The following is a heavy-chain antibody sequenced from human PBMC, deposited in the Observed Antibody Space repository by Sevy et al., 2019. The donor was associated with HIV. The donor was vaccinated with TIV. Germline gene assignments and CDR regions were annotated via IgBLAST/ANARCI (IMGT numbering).Heavy chain of an antibody. CDR1: GFGFSNYD. J-gene: IGHJ4*02. V-gene: IGHV3-30*04. D-gene: IGHD3-22*01. Sequence: GGSLRLSCPASGFGFSNYDMHWVRQAPGKGLEWVAAISYEGSNKYYADSVRGRFTISRDNSKNTVYLQMNRLRADDTDIYYCLRCNGGRDDHDIILVISKGLDSWGQGTLVTVSS. CDR3: LRCNGGRDDHDIILVISKGLDS. CDR2: ISYEGSNK.